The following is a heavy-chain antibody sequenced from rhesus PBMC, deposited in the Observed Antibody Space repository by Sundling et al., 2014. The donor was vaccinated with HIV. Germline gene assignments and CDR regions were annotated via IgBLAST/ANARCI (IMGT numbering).Heavy chain of an antibody. CDR3: AISYDYGNYGGLDS. D-gene: IGHD4-35*01. CDR2: IYGLSTST. CDR1: GGSISDTYR. V-gene: IGHV4S10*01. Sequence: QVQLQESGPGLVKPSETLSLTCAVSGGSISDTYRWSWIRQSPGKGLEWIGFIYGLSTSTNYNPSLKSRVTISRDTSKNQFSLKLSSVTAADTAVYYCAISYDYGNYGGLDSWGQGVVVTVSS. J-gene: IGHJ6*01.